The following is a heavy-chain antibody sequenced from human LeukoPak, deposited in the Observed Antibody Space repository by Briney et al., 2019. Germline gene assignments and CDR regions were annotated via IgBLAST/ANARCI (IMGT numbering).Heavy chain of an antibody. CDR2: ISYDGSNK. CDR1: GFTFSSYA. Sequence: GGSLRLSCAASGFTFSSYAMHWVRQAPDKGLEWVAVISYDGSNKYYADSVKGRFTISRDNSKNTLYLQMNSLRAEDTAVYYCARVRYYDIYDRDQGTLSPSPQ. J-gene: IGHJ4*02. CDR3: ARVRYYDIYD. V-gene: IGHV3-30*04. D-gene: IGHD3-9*01.